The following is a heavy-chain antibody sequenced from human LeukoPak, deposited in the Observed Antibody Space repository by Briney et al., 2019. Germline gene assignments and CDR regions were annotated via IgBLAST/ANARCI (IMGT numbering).Heavy chain of an antibody. CDR2: IYPGDSDT. CDR3: ARHSPDLYSSGWYEIDY. CDR1: GYSFTSYW. Sequence: GESLKISCKGSGYSFTSYWIGWVRQMPGKGLEWMGIIYPGDSDTRYSPSFQGQVTISADKSISTAYLQWSSLKASDTAMYYCARHSPDLYSSGWYEIDYWGQGTLVTVSS. D-gene: IGHD6-19*01. V-gene: IGHV5-51*01. J-gene: IGHJ4*02.